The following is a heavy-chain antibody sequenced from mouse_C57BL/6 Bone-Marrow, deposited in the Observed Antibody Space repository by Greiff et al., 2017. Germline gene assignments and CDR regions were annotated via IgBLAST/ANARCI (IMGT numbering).Heavy chain of an antibody. V-gene: IGHV1-54*01. CDR2: INPGSGGT. CDR1: GYAFTNYL. CDR3: AREGIYYYGSKYFDY. D-gene: IGHD1-1*01. J-gene: IGHJ2*01. Sequence: QVQLKQSGAELVRPGTSVKVSCKASGYAFTNYLIEWVKQRPGQGLEWIGVINPGSGGTNYNEKFKGKATLTADKSSSTAYMQLSSLTSEDSAVYVCAREGIYYYGSKYFDYWGQGTTLTVSS.